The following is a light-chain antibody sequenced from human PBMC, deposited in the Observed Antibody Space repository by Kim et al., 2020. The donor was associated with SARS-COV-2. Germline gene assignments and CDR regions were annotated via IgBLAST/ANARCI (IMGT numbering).Light chain of an antibody. J-gene: IGLJ3*02. CDR3: QAWDSSTAWV. CDR1: DKY. Sequence: DKYTSWYQQKLGQSPLLVIYQDRKRPSGIPERFSGSSSGNTATLTISGTQVMDEADYYCQAWDSSTAWVFGGGTKLTVL. V-gene: IGLV3-1*01. CDR2: QDR.